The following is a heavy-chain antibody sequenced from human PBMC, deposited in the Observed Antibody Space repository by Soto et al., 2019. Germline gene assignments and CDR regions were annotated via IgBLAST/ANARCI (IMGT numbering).Heavy chain of an antibody. V-gene: IGHV3-23*04. D-gene: IGHD6-13*01. Sequence: EVQLVESGGGSVQPGGSLRLSCAASGFRFSSYAISWVRQAPGKGLEWVSGISGSGENTYHADSVTVRFTISRDNSKNTVNLQMNSLRDDDTAVYYCAKGVFARDYYYHGMDVWGQGTTVTVSS. CDR2: ISGSGENT. CDR1: GFRFSSYA. CDR3: AKGVFARDYYYHGMDV. J-gene: IGHJ6*02.